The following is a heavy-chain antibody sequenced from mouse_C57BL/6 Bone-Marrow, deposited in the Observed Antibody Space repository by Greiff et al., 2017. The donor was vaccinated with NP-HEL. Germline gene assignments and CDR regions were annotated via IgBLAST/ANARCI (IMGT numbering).Heavy chain of an antibody. V-gene: IGHV1-59*01. CDR2: IDPSDSYT. CDR3: ARESSGFAY. D-gene: IGHD1-1*01. CDR1: GYTFTSYR. J-gene: IGHJ3*01. Sequence: QVQLKQPGAELVRPGTSVKLSCKASGYTFTSYRMHWVKQRPGQGLEWIGVIDPSDSYTNYNQKFKGKATLTVDTSSSTAYMQLSSLTSEDSAVYYCARESSGFAYWGQGTLVTVSA.